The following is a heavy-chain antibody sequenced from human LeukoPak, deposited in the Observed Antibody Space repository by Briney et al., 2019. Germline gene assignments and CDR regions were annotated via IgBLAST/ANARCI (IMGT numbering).Heavy chain of an antibody. Sequence: PGGSLRLSCAASGFTFSSYSMNWVRQAPGKGLEWVAVIWYDENKRYYGDSVKGRFTISRDNLKSTLYLQMNSLRVEDTAVYYCAREGLTTSPNNALDIWGQGTMVTVSS. CDR3: AREGLTTSPNNALDI. D-gene: IGHD4-11*01. V-gene: IGHV3-33*08. CDR1: GFTFSSYS. CDR2: IWYDENKR. J-gene: IGHJ3*02.